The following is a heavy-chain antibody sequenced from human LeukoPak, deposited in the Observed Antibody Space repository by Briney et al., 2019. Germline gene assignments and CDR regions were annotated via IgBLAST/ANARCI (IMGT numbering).Heavy chain of an antibody. CDR1: GFTFSHYG. J-gene: IGHJ4*02. Sequence: GGSLRLSCAASGFTFSHYGMSWVRQAPGKGLEWVAGFSGKGDTTYYAESVRGRFTISRDTSKNTLFLQMNSLRAEDTAVYFCAKQAGWGGYFYFLPFDFWGRGTLVTVSS. CDR2: FSGKGDTT. D-gene: IGHD2-21*01. CDR3: AKQAGWGGYFYFLPFDF. V-gene: IGHV3-23*01.